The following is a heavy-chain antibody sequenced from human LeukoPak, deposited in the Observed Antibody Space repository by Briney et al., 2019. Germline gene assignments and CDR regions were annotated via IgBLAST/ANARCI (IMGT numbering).Heavy chain of an antibody. CDR1: GFTFSSYE. D-gene: IGHD6-19*01. V-gene: IGHV3-48*03. J-gene: IGHJ5*02. CDR3: ARDASGWSYNWFDP. CDR2: ISSSGSTI. Sequence: PGGSLRLSCAASGFTFSSYEMNWVRQAPGKGLEGVSYISSSGSTIFYADSVKGRFTISRDNAKNSLYLQMNSLRAEDTAVYYCARDASGWSYNWFDPWGQGTLVTVSS.